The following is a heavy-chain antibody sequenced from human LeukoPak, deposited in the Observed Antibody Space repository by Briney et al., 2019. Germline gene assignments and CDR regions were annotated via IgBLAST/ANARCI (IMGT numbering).Heavy chain of an antibody. V-gene: IGHV4-38-2*01. CDR2: IYHSGST. CDR3: AVRGTVVTGWN. CDR1: GYSISSGYY. D-gene: IGHD4-23*01. Sequence: SETLXXXCXVXGYSISSGYYWGWIRQPPGKGVEWIGSIYHSGSTYYNPSLKRRVTISVDTYKKKLYMKVSSVPAADTAVYYCAVRGTVVTGWNWGQGTLVTVSS. J-gene: IGHJ4*02.